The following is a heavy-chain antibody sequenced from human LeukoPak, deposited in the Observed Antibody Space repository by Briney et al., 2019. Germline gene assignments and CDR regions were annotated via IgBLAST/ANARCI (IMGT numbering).Heavy chain of an antibody. Sequence: SETLSLTCTVSGGSISNSSYYWGWIRQPPGKGLEWIGSIYYSGSTYYNPSLKSRVTISVDTSKNQFSLKLSSVTAADTAVYYCATDRQGYYYYYYMDVWGKGTTVTVSS. V-gene: IGHV4-39*07. J-gene: IGHJ6*03. CDR3: ATDRQGYYYYYYMDV. CDR1: GGSISNSSYY. CDR2: IYYSGST.